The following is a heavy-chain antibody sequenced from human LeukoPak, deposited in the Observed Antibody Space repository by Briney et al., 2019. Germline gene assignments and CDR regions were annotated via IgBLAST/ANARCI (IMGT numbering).Heavy chain of an antibody. CDR2: IYYSGST. V-gene: IGHV4-59*01. CDR3: ARELFGLVGGYFDY. D-gene: IGHD1-26*01. Sequence: KSSETLSLTCTVSGGSISSYYWSWIRQPPGKGLEWIGYIYYSGSTNYNPSLKSRVTISVDTSKNQFSLKLSSVTAANTAVYYCARELFGLVGGYFDYWGQGTLVTVSS. CDR1: GGSISSYY. J-gene: IGHJ4*02.